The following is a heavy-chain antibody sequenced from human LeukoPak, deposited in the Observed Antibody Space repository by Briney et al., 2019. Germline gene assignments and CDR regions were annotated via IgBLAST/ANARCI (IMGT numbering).Heavy chain of an antibody. J-gene: IGHJ5*02. V-gene: IGHV4-39*07. D-gene: IGHD6-13*01. Sequence: SETLSLTCTVSGGSISSSSYYWGWIRQPPGKGLEWIGSIYYSGSTYYNPSLKSRVTISLDTSKNQFSLKLSSVTAADTAVYYCARDHSSSFLPTNWFDPWGQGTLVTVSS. CDR1: GGSISSSSYY. CDR2: IYYSGST. CDR3: ARDHSSSFLPTNWFDP.